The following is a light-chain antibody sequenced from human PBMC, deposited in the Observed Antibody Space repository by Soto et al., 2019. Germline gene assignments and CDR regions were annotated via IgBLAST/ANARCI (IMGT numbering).Light chain of an antibody. Sequence: QSVLTQPPSASGTPGQRVTISCAGSSSNIGSNTVNWYQQLPGTAPKLLIYSNNQRPSGVPDRFSGSKSGTSASLAISGLQSDDEADYYCAAWDDSRNGYVVFGGGTKLTVL. J-gene: IGLJ2*01. CDR2: SNN. CDR1: SSNIGSNT. CDR3: AAWDDSRNGYVV. V-gene: IGLV1-44*01.